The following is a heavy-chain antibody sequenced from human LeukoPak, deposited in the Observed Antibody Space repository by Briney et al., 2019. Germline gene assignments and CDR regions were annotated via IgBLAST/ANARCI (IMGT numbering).Heavy chain of an antibody. CDR2: FDPEDGET. CDR3: ATPRAYSSGWYPRVTEEYYFDY. Sequence: ASVKVSCKVSGYTLAELSMHWVRQAPGKGLEWMRGFDPEDGETIYAQKFQGRVTMTEDTSTDTAYMELSSLRSEDTAVYYCATPRAYSSGWYPRVTEEYYFDYWGQGTLVTVSS. D-gene: IGHD6-19*01. J-gene: IGHJ4*02. V-gene: IGHV1-24*01. CDR1: GYTLAELS.